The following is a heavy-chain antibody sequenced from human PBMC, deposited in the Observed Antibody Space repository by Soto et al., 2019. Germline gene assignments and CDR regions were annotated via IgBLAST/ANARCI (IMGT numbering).Heavy chain of an antibody. CDR1: GFTFSSYW. J-gene: IGHJ4*02. Sequence: EVQLVESGGGSVQPGGSLRLSCEASGFTFSSYWMHWVRQSPGKGLVWVARIRSDGSSTSYGDSVTGRVTVSRDNAKNTLYRKMCSLTDEYTAIYYCARRSAVTGLQYWGQGTLVSVSS. V-gene: IGHV3-74*02. CDR2: IRSDGSST. CDR3: ARRSAVTGLQY. D-gene: IGHD6-19*01.